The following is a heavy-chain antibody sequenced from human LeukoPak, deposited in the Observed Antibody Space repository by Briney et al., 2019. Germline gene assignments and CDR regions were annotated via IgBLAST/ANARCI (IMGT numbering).Heavy chain of an antibody. CDR2: IYYSGST. D-gene: IGHD6-6*01. J-gene: IGHJ5*02. CDR3: ARVVAARPAWFDP. CDR1: GGSISSSSYY. V-gene: IGHV4-39*01. Sequence: PSEXLSLTCTVSGGSISSSSYYWGWIRQPPGKGLEWIGSIYYSGSTYYNPSLKSRVTISVDTSKNQFSLKLSSVTAADTAVYYCARVVAARPAWFDPLGPGNPGHRLL.